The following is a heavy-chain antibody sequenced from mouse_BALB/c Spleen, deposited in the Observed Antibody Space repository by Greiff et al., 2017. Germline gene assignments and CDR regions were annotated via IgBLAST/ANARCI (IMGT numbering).Heavy chain of an antibody. J-gene: IGHJ3*01. CDR2: IDPANGNT. CDR1: GFNFKDTY. Sequence: EVQLQQSGAELVKPGASVKLSCTASGFNFKDTYMHWVKQRPEQGLEWIGRIDPANGNTKYDPKFQGKANITADTSSNTAYLQLSSLTSEDTAVYYCARAPFAYWGQGPLVTVSA. CDR3: ARAPFAY. V-gene: IGHV14-3*02.